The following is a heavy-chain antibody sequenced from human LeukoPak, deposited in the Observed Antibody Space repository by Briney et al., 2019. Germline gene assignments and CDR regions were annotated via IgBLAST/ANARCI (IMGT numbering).Heavy chain of an antibody. CDR2: IFQSGDA. V-gene: IGHV4-59*12. CDR1: GGSTSNYY. J-gene: IGHJ4*02. D-gene: IGHD4-17*01. CDR3: ARGQGTVTTH. Sequence: SETLSLTCTVSGGSTSNYYWSWIRQPPGKGLEWIAYIFQSGDARYNPSLKSRVTIALDTSKNQFSLTLSSVTAADTAVYYCARGQGTVTTHWGQGTLVTVSS.